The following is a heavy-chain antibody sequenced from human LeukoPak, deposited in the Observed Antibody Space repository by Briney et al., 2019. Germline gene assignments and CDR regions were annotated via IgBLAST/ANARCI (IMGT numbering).Heavy chain of an antibody. V-gene: IGHV3-43*01. CDR3: AKDTALYDSSGSLDY. CDR1: GFTFDDYT. D-gene: IGHD3-22*01. Sequence: GGSLRLSCAASGFTFDDYTMHWVRQAPGKGLEWVSLISWDGGSTYYADSVKGRFTISRDNSKNSLYLQMNSLRTEDTALYYCAKDTALYDSSGSLDYWGQGTLVTVSS. CDR2: ISWDGGST. J-gene: IGHJ4*02.